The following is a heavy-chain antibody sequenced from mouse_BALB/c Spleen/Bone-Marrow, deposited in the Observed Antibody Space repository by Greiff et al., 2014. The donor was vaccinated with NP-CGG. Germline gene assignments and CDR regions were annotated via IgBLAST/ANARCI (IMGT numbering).Heavy chain of an antibody. V-gene: IGHV1-37*01. D-gene: IGHD1-2*01. CDR1: GYSFSGYT. J-gene: IGHJ4*01. CDR3: ARKRRHYTDHTMDY. CDR2: INPYNGDT. Sequence: EVQLQQSGPELVKPGASMKISCKASGYSFSGYTMNWVKQSHGKNLEWIGLINPYNGDTSYNQKFKGKATLTVEKSSSTAYMELLSLTSEDSALYYCARKRRHYTDHTMDYWGQGTSVTVSS.